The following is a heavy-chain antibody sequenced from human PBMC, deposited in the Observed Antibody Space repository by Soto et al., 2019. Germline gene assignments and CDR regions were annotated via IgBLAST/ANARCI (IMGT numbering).Heavy chain of an antibody. Sequence: VESGGGLVKPGGSLRLSCAASGFTFSNAWMNWVRQAPGKGLEWVGRIKSKTDGGTTDYAAPVKGRFTISRDDSKNTLYLQMNSLKTEDTAVYYCTTDLVVGATADAFDIWGQGTMVTVSS. CDR2: IKSKTDGGTT. J-gene: IGHJ3*02. V-gene: IGHV3-15*07. CDR3: TTDLVVGATADAFDI. D-gene: IGHD1-26*01. CDR1: GFTFSNAW.